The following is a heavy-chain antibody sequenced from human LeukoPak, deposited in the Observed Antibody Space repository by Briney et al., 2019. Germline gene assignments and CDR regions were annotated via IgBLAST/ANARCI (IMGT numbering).Heavy chain of an antibody. J-gene: IGHJ4*02. V-gene: IGHV4-34*01. D-gene: IGHD6-19*01. CDR2: INHSGST. Sequence: PSETLSLTCAVYGGSFSGYYWSWIRQPPGKGLEWIGEINHSGSTNYNPSLKSRVTISVDTSKNQFSLKLSSVTAADTAVYYCARVASGWYTNYFDHWGQGTLVTVSS. CDR1: GGSFSGYY. CDR3: ARVASGWYTNYFDH.